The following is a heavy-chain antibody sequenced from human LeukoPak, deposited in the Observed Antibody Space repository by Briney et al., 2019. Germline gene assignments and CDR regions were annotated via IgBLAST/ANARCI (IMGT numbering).Heavy chain of an antibody. J-gene: IGHJ5*02. CDR2: VSPSGEAT. V-gene: IGHV3-23*01. Sequence: GGSLRLSCAASGFTFNNYAMNWVRQAAGKGLEWVSGVSPSGEATFYAASVKGRFTISRDNSKNIFYLQMDSLRAEDPAVYYCARSRSLMVAAASYSWGQGTLVIVSS. CDR3: ARSRSLMVAAASYS. CDR1: GFTFNNYA. D-gene: IGHD2-15*01.